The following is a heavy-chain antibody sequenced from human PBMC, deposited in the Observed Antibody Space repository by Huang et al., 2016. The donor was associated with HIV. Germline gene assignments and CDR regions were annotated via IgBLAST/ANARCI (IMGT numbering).Heavy chain of an antibody. D-gene: IGHD3-22*01. CDR1: GAALSNGGYY. V-gene: IGHV4-30-4*08. J-gene: IGHJ6*03. CDR3: ARDPIYYARFYIDV. Sequence: QLQLQESGPGLVKPSQTLSLTCSVSGAALSNGGYYWSWIRQPPGKGLEGIGHTVYNGTTYYNPSLKSRITISVDTSNNHFSLKMTSVTAADTALYFCARDPIYYARFYIDVWGKGTTVIVSS. CDR2: TVYNGTT.